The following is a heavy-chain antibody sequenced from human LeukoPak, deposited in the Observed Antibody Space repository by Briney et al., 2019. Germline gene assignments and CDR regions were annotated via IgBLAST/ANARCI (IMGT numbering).Heavy chain of an antibody. D-gene: IGHD3-9*01. CDR1: GGSFSGYY. Sequence: SETLSLTCAVYGGSFSGYYWSWIRQPPGKGLEWIGEINHSGSTNYNPSLKSRVTISVDTSKNQFSLKLSSVTAADTAVYYCASRRYFDWLLSPFDYWGQGTLVTVSS. J-gene: IGHJ4*02. CDR3: ASRRYFDWLLSPFDY. CDR2: INHSGST. V-gene: IGHV4-34*01.